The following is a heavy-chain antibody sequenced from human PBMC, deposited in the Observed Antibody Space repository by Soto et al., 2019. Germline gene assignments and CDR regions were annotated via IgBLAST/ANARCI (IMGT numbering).Heavy chain of an antibody. V-gene: IGHV3-23*01. Sequence: PGGSLRLSCAASGFTFSSYAMSWVRQAPGKGLEWGSAISGSGGSTYYADSVKGRFTISRDNSKNTLYLQMNSLRAEDTAVYYCAKWQNPKRFLEWLNDVWGQGTTVTVSS. D-gene: IGHD3-3*01. CDR2: ISGSGGST. CDR1: GFTFSSYA. J-gene: IGHJ6*02. CDR3: AKWQNPKRFLEWLNDV.